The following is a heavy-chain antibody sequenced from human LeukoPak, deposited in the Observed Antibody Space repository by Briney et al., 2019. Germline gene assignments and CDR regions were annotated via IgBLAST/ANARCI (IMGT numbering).Heavy chain of an antibody. D-gene: IGHD4-17*01. CDR1: GYTFTVFY. J-gene: IGHJ4*02. V-gene: IGHV1-2*02. CDR3: ARPTHRLTVTTAIDY. Sequence: ASVTVSYKPSGYTFTVFYIHWVRQAPGQGLRWMGWINPKNGATKYSQNFRGRVTMTRDTSIDTAYMELSSLTSDDTAIYYCARPTHRLTVTTAIDYWGQGTLVTVSS. CDR2: INPKNGAT.